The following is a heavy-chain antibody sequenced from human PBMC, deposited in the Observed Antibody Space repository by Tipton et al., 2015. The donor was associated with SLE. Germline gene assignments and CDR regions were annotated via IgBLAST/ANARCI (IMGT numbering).Heavy chain of an antibody. D-gene: IGHD2-8*02. Sequence: LRLSCIVSGGSITTRSYYWGWIRQPPGKGLEWIASISYSGATYCNPSLKSRVIISLDTSRNHFSLKLTSVTAADTAVYFCARDRDIVLEPVPIPPAFDIWGQGTTVTVSS. CDR1: GGSITTRSYY. J-gene: IGHJ3*02. CDR3: ARDRDIVLEPVPIPPAFDI. CDR2: ISYSGAT. V-gene: IGHV4-39*07.